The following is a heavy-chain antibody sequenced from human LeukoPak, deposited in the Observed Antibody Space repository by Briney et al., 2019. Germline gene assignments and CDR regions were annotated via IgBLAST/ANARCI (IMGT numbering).Heavy chain of an antibody. D-gene: IGHD3-22*01. Sequence: GGSLRLSCAASGFTFSSHGMHWVRQAPGKGLGWVAVISYDGSLKYYADSVKGRFTISRDNSKNTLSLHMNTLRAEDTAVYYCAKDLLQTFFFDSSGYYSDAFGMWGQGTMVTVSP. V-gene: IGHV3-30*18. CDR2: ISYDGSLK. J-gene: IGHJ3*02. CDR1: GFTFSSHG. CDR3: AKDLLQTFFFDSSGYYSDAFGM.